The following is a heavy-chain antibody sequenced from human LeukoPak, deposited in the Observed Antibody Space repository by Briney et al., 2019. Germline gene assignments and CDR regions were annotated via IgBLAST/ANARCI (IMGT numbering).Heavy chain of an antibody. Sequence: PGGSLRLSCAASGFTFSRYGMHWVRQAPGKGLEWVAVISYDGSNKYYADSVKGRFTISRDNFKNTLYLQMNSLRAEDTAVYYCAKAQDIVTIWGSFDYWGQGTLVTVSS. V-gene: IGHV3-30*18. CDR2: ISYDGSNK. D-gene: IGHD2-15*01. CDR3: AKAQDIVTIWGSFDY. J-gene: IGHJ4*02. CDR1: GFTFSRYG.